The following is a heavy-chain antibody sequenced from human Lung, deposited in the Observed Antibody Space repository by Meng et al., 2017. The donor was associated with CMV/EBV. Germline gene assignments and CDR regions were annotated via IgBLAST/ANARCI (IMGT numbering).Heavy chain of an antibody. V-gene: IGHV3-7*01. CDR1: GFTFSSYW. Sequence: GESXKISCAASGFTFSSYWMSWVRQAPGKGLEWVANIKQDGSEKYYVDSVKGRFTIPRDNAKNSLYLQMNSLRAEDTAVYYCARDSASVGSGYYYYYVMDVXGQGXTVTVSS. CDR3: ARDSASVGSGYYYYYVMDV. J-gene: IGHJ6*02. CDR2: IKQDGSEK. D-gene: IGHD2-15*01.